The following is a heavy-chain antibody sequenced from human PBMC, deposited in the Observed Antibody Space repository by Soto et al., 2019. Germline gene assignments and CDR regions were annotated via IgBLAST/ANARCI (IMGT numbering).Heavy chain of an antibody. D-gene: IGHD4-17*01. CDR3: ARGNYGDTAGGLDV. CDR2: TSYSGRT. CDR1: GGSISSYY. V-gene: IGHV4-59*01. J-gene: IGHJ6*02. Sequence: QVQLQESGPGLVKPSETLSLTCRVSGGSISSYYWSWVRQPPGKGLECIGYTSYSGRTNYSPSLKIRVTISVDTYKRHFSLNLRSVTAADTAVYYCARGNYGDTAGGLDVWGQGTTVTVSS.